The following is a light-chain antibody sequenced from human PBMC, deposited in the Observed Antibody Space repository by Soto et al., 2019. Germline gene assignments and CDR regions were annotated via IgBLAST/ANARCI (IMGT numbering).Light chain of an antibody. CDR2: DVG. V-gene: IGLV2-14*03. Sequence: QSAQTQPASVSGSPGQSIAISCTGTSSDVGFYNYVSWYQHCPGKVPKLIIYDVGSRPSGVSSRFSGSKSGNTASLTISGLQAEDEAEYYCSSYTTSSTEVFGTGTKVTVL. CDR3: SSYTTSSTEV. CDR1: SSDVGFYNY. J-gene: IGLJ1*01.